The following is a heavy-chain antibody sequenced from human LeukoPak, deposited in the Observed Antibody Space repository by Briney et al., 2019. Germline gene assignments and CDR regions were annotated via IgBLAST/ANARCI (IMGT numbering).Heavy chain of an antibody. Sequence: SETLSLTCAVYGGSFSGYYWSWIRQPPGKGLEWIGEINHSGSTNYNPSLKSRVTISVDTSKNQFSPKLSSVTAADTAVYYCARGPHDKHWSAFRYMDVWGKGTTVTVSS. CDR2: INHSGST. D-gene: IGHD3-3*01. CDR3: ARGPHDKHWSAFRYMDV. V-gene: IGHV4-34*01. J-gene: IGHJ6*03. CDR1: GGSFSGYY.